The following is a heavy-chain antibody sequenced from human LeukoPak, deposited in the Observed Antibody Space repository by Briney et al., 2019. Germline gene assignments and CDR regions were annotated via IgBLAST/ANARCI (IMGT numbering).Heavy chain of an antibody. V-gene: IGHV4-59*08. CDR1: GGSISSYY. J-gene: IGHJ4*02. CDR3: ARLASGSYGPLTPFDY. D-gene: IGHD1-26*01. CDR2: IYYSGST. Sequence: SETLSLTCTVSGGSISSYYWSWIRQPPGKGLEWIGDIYYSGSTNYNPSLKSRVTISVDTSKNQFSLRLGSVTAADTAVYYSARLASGSYGPLTPFDYWGQGTLVTVSS.